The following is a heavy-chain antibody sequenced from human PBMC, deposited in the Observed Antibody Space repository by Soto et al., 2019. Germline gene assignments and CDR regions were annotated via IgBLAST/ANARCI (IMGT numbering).Heavy chain of an antibody. J-gene: IGHJ4*02. Sequence: QVQLVQSGAEVKKPGSSVKVSCKASGGTFSSYTISWVRQAPGQGLEWMGRIIPILGIANYAQKFQGRVTITADKSTSTAYMELSSLRSEDTAVYYCASEIEELTGFHYWGQGTLVTVSS. V-gene: IGHV1-69*02. CDR1: GGTFSSYT. CDR2: IIPILGIA. CDR3: ASEIEELTGFHY. D-gene: IGHD3-9*01.